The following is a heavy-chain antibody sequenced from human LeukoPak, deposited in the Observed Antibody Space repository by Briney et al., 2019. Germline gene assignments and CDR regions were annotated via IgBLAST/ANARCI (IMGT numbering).Heavy chain of an antibody. V-gene: IGHV3-30*18. CDR3: AKALNYGSGSYPAS. J-gene: IGHJ4*02. D-gene: IGHD3-10*01. Sequence: PGGSLRLSCEASGFTFSAYGMHWVRQAPGKGLEWVAVISYDGSNKYYADSVKGRFTISRDNSKNTLYLQMNSLRAEDTAVYYCAKALNYGSGSYPASWGQGTLVTVSS. CDR1: GFTFSAYG. CDR2: ISYDGSNK.